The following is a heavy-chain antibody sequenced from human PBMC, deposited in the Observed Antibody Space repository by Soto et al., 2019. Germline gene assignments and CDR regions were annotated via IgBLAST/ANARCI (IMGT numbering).Heavy chain of an antibody. V-gene: IGHV4-34*01. Sequence: YWIGWVRQPPGKGLEWIGEINHSGSTNYNPSLKSRVTISVDTSKNQFSLKLSSVTAADTAVYYCASTRPFWSGYYSGADYYMDVWGKGTTLTVSS. CDR2: INHSGST. CDR1: Y. D-gene: IGHD3-3*01. J-gene: IGHJ6*03. CDR3: ASTRPFWSGYYSGADYYMDV.